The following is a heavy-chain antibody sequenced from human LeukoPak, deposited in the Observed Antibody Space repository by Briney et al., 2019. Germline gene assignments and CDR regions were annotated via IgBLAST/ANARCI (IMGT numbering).Heavy chain of an antibody. D-gene: IGHD6-6*01. CDR1: GFTFSNYW. CDR2: IRQDGSEK. V-gene: IGHV3-7*01. CDR3: TRFSRSSSSNY. J-gene: IGHJ4*02. Sequence: GGSLRLSCAASGFTFSNYWMSWVRQAPGKGLGWEATIRQDGSEKKYVDSVKGRFTISRDNAKNSLYLEMNSLRAEDTAVYYCTRFSRSSSSNYWGQGTLVTVSS.